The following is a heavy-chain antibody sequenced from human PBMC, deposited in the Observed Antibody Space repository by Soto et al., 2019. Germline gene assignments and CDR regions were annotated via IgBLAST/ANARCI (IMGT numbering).Heavy chain of an antibody. D-gene: IGHD2-15*01. Sequence: SETLSLTCTVSGGSISSYYWSWIRQPPGKGLEWIGYIYYSGSTNYNPSLKSRVTISVDTSKNQFSLKLSSVTAADTAVYYCARDRMVAATRGGPYYYYGMDVWGQGTTVTVSS. V-gene: IGHV4-59*01. CDR1: GGSISSYY. CDR2: IYYSGST. CDR3: ARDRMVAATRGGPYYYYGMDV. J-gene: IGHJ6*02.